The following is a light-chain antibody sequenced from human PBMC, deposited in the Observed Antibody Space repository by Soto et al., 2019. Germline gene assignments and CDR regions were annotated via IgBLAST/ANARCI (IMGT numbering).Light chain of an antibody. CDR3: QQYGSSPLT. Sequence: EIVLTQSPGPLSLSPGEIATLSCRASQSVSSSYLAWYQQKPGQAPRLLIYGASSRATGIPDRVIGSGSGTDFTLTRSRLEPEDFAVYYCQQYGSSPLTVGGGTKVE. CDR1: QSVSSSY. CDR2: GAS. J-gene: IGKJ4*01. V-gene: IGKV3-20*01.